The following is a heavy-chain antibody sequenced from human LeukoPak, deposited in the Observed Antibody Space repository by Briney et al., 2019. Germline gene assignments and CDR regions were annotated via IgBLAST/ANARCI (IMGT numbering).Heavy chain of an antibody. J-gene: IGHJ5*02. CDR1: GGTFSSYA. Sequence: SVKVSCKASGGTFSSYAISWVRQAPGQGLEWMGGIIPIFGTANYAQKFQGRVTITTDESTSTAYMELSSLRSEDTAVYYCARAGPFIAAQFWFDPWGQGTLVTVSS. D-gene: IGHD6-6*01. CDR3: ARAGPFIAAQFWFDP. CDR2: IIPIFGTA. V-gene: IGHV1-69*05.